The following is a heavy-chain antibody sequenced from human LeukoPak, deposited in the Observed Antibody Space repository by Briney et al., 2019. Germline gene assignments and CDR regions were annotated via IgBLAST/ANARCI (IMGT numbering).Heavy chain of an antibody. V-gene: IGHV4-61*02. CDR2: IYTSGST. Sequence: PSETLSLTCTVSGGSISSGSYYWSWIRQPAGKGLEWIGRIYTSGSTNYKPSLKSRVTMSVDTSKNQFSLKLSSVTAADTAVYYCAIAARRGIAAARGYFDYWGQGTLVTVSS. D-gene: IGHD6-13*01. CDR3: AIAARRGIAAARGYFDY. J-gene: IGHJ4*02. CDR1: GGSISSGSYY.